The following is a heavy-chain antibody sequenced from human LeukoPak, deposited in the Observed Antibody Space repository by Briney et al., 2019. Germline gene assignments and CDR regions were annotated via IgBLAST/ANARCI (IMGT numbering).Heavy chain of an antibody. CDR2: IYTSGNT. V-gene: IGHV4-4*07. Sequence: SETLSLTCSVSGGSISDFYWSWIRQHAGKGLEWIGRIYTSGNTNYNPSLKSRVTMSLDVSKNQFSLKLSSVTAADTAVYYCARNSGDFWGQGTLVTVSS. CDR1: GGSISDFY. D-gene: IGHD4-23*01. CDR3: ARNSGDF. J-gene: IGHJ4*02.